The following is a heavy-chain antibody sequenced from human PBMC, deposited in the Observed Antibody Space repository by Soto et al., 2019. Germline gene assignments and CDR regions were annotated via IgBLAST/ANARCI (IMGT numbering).Heavy chain of an antibody. CDR3: AKGHSRGYPDY. D-gene: IGHD3-22*01. Sequence: GGSLRLSCAASGFTFDDYAMHWVRQAPGKGLEWVSGISWNSGSIGYADSVKGRFTISRDNAKNSLYLQMNSLRAEDTALYYCAKGHSRGYPDYWGQGTLVTVSS. CDR1: GFTFDDYA. J-gene: IGHJ4*02. CDR2: ISWNSGSI. V-gene: IGHV3-9*01.